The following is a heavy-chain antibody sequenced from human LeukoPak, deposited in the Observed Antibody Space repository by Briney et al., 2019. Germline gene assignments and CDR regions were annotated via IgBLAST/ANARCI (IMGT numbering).Heavy chain of an antibody. CDR2: IYYSGST. Sequence: SETLSLTCTVFGGSISSYYWSWIRQPPGKGLEWIGYIYYSGSTNYNPSLKSRVTISVDTSKNQFSLRLSSVTAADTAVYYCAREGYSYGPRYYYYSGMDVWGQGTTVTVSS. CDR3: AREGYSYGPRYYYYSGMDV. CDR1: GGSISSYY. V-gene: IGHV4-59*01. D-gene: IGHD5-18*01. J-gene: IGHJ6*02.